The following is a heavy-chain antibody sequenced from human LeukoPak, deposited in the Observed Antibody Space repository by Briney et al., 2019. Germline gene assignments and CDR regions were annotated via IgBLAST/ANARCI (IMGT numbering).Heavy chain of an antibody. CDR1: GGSIRSYY. D-gene: IGHD4-17*01. CDR2: IYYSGST. CDR3: ARGGPTVRALSSFDC. V-gene: IGHV4-59*01. J-gene: IGHJ4*02. Sequence: SETLSLTCNVSGGSIRSYYWSWIRRSPGEGLQWIGYIYYSGSTNYNPSLESRVTISVDTSKNQFSLKLTSVTAADTAVYYCARGGPTVRALSSFDCWGLGALVTVSS.